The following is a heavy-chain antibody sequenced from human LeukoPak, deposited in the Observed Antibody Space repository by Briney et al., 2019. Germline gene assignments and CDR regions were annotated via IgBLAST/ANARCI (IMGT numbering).Heavy chain of an antibody. V-gene: IGHV1-46*01. CDR2: INPSSGST. CDR3: ARSYYDSSGYQGNDN. J-gene: IGHJ4*02. D-gene: IGHD3-22*01. Sequence: ASVKVSCKASGYILTSYYMHWVRQASGQGLEWMGIINPSSGSTSYAQKFQGRVTMTRDTSTSTVYMELSSLRSEDTAMYYCARSYYDSSGYQGNDNWGQGTLVTVSS. CDR1: GYILTSYY.